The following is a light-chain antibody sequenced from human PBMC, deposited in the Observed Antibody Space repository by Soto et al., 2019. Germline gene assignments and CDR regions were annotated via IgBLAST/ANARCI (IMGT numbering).Light chain of an antibody. V-gene: IGLV6-57*01. CDR2: EDN. Sequence: NFMLTQPHSVSESPGKTGIISCTRSSGSIASNYVQWYQQRPGSSPTTVIYEDNQRPSGVPDRFSGSIDSSSNSASLTISGLETEDEADYFCQSYDATNKVFGGGTKLTVL. CDR1: SGSIASNY. CDR3: QSYDATNKV. J-gene: IGLJ3*02.